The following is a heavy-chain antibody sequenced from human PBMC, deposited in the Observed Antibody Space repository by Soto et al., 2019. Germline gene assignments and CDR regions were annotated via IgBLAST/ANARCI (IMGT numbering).Heavy chain of an antibody. CDR2: IDPSDSYT. V-gene: IGHV5-10-1*01. J-gene: IGHJ6*02. D-gene: IGHD1-26*01. CDR1: GYSFTSYW. Sequence: GESLKISCKGSGYSFTSYWISWVRQMPGKGLEWMGRIDPSDSYTNYSPSFQGHVTISADKSISTAYLQWSSLKASDTAMYYCATLPSGGSPIYYYYGMDVWGQGTTVTVSS. CDR3: ATLPSGGSPIYYYYGMDV.